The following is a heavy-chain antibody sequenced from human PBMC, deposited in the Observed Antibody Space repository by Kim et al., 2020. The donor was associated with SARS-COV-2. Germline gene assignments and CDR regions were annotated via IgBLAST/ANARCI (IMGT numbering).Heavy chain of an antibody. Sequence: GGSLRLSCAASGFTVSSNYMSWVRQAPGMGLEWVSLIYSGGSTYYADSVKGRFTISRDISKNTLYLQMNSLRAEDTAVYYCSRGGALTLVRGVIYSDDYYYALDVWGQGTTVTVSS. D-gene: IGHD3-10*01. CDR1: GFTVSSNY. J-gene: IGHJ6*02. V-gene: IGHV3-66*01. CDR3: SRGGALTLVRGVIYSDDYYYALDV. CDR2: IYSGGST.